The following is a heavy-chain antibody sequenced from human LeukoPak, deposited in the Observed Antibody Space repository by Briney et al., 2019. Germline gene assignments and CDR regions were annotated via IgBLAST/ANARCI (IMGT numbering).Heavy chain of an antibody. D-gene: IGHD1-26*01. V-gene: IGHV6-1*01. CDR2: AYYRSKWYY. J-gene: IGHJ4*02. CDR3: ARESGSYYLFY. Sequence: SQTLSLTCAISGDSVSGNSVAWNWIRQSPSRGLEWLGRAYYRSKWYYDYAVSLQGRITINPDTSKNQFSLHLNSVTPEDTAVYYCARESGSYYLFYWGQGTLVTVSS. CDR1: GDSVSGNSVA.